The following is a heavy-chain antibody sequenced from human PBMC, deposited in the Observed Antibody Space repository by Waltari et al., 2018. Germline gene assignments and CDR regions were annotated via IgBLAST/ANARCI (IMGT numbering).Heavy chain of an antibody. CDR2: INSVGDT. V-gene: IGHV3-53*01. Sequence: EVQLVESGGGLIQPGGSLRLSCAASGFTVSSNYMSWVRQAPGKGLELVSFINSVGDTHSADSVKGRVTISRDNSKNPLYLQMNTLRAEDTALYYCARDVTGYYYFDLWGRGTLVTVSS. J-gene: IGHJ2*01. CDR1: GFTVSSNY. CDR3: ARDVTGYYYFDL.